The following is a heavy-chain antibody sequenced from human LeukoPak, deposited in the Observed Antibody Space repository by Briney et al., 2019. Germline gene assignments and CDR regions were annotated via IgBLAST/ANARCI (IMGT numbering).Heavy chain of an antibody. Sequence: GGSLRLSCAASGFTFSSYSMNWVRQAPGKGLEWVSSISSSSSYIYYADSVKGRLTISRDNAKNSLYLQMNSLRAEDTAVYYCAREPMITFGGVRSFDYWGQGTLVTVSS. CDR2: ISSSSSYI. V-gene: IGHV3-21*01. J-gene: IGHJ4*02. CDR1: GFTFSSYS. CDR3: AREPMITFGGVRSFDY. D-gene: IGHD3-16*01.